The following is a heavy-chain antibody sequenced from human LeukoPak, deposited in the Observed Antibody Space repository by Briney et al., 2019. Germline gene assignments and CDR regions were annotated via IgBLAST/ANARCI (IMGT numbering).Heavy chain of an antibody. D-gene: IGHD3-10*01. CDR3: AKERGGQDWDFDL. J-gene: IGHJ2*01. CDR2: IWDDGSNK. V-gene: IGHV3-33*06. CDR1: GLNFNDND. Sequence: GGSLRLSCAASGLNFNDNDLDWVRQAPGKGLEWVAVIWDDGSNKYYAESVKGRFTISRDISKNMLYLQMNSLRVEDTAVYYCAKERGGQDWDFDLWGRGTLVTVSS.